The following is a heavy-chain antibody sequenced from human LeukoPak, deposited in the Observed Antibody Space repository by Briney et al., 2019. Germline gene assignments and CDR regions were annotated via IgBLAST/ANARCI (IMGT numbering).Heavy chain of an antibody. CDR1: GFTFSSYW. CDR3: ARDVIPLSPNNWFDP. CDR2: IKQDGSEK. J-gene: IGHJ5*02. V-gene: IGHV3-7*01. D-gene: IGHD2-21*01. Sequence: GGSLRLSCAASGFTFSSYWMSWVRQAPGKGLEWVANIKQDGSEKYYVDSVKGRFTISRDNAKNSLYLHMNSLRAEDTAVYYCARDVIPLSPNNWFDPWGQGTLVTVSS.